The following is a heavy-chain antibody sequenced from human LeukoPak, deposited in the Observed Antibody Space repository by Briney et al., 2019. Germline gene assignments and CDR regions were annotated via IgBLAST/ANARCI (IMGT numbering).Heavy chain of an antibody. J-gene: IGHJ6*03. V-gene: IGHV3-23*01. CDR2: ISGGGGST. D-gene: IGHD3-3*01. CDR1: GFTFSSYE. CDR3: VPRKEWSCYMDV. Sequence: PGGSLRLSCTASGFTFSSYEMNWVRQAPGKGLEWVSDISGGGGSTYYADSVKGRFTISRDNSKNTLYLQMNSLRAEDTAVYYCVPRKEWSCYMDVWGKGTTVTVSS.